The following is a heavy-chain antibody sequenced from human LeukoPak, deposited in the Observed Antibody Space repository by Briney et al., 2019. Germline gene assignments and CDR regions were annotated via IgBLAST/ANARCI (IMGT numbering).Heavy chain of an antibody. CDR2: INHSGST. CDR3: AGENIAAAGLNWFDP. D-gene: IGHD6-13*01. CDR1: GGSFSGYY. J-gene: IGHJ5*02. Sequence: SETLSLTCAVCGGSFSGYYWSWIRHPPGKGLEWIGEINHSGSTNYNPSLKSRVTMSVDTSKNQFSLKLSSVTAADTAVYYCAGENIAAAGLNWFDPWGQGTLVTVSS. V-gene: IGHV4-34*01.